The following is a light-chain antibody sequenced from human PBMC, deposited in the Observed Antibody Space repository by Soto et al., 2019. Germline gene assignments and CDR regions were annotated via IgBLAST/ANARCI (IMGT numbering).Light chain of an antibody. J-gene: IGLJ2*01. V-gene: IGLV7-46*01. Sequence: QAVVTQEPSLTVSPGGTVTLTCGSSTGAVTSNHHPYWFQQKAGQAPRTLIYDKSNKHSWTPARFSGSLLGDKAALTLSGAQHADDAQYSCLRSYNAALVFGGGTKLTVL. CDR1: TGAVTSNHH. CDR2: DKS. CDR3: LRSYNAALV.